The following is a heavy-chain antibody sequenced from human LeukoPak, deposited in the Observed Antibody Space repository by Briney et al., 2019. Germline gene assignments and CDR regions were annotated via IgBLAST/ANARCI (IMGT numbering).Heavy chain of an antibody. CDR3: TTSGWFDH. D-gene: IGHD1-26*01. J-gene: IGHJ5*02. V-gene: IGHV3-15*01. CDR1: RFAFSQAW. Sequence: GGSLRLSCVASRFAFSQAWMSWVRQAPGKGLEWVGRIKSESDGGTTGYAAPVKGRFTISRDDSKNTPFLQMNSLQTEDTAVYYCTTSGWFDHWGQGTLVTVSS. CDR2: IKSESDGGTT.